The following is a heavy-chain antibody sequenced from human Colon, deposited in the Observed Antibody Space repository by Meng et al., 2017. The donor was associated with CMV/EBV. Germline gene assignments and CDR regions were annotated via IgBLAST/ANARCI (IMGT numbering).Heavy chain of an antibody. Sequence: EVQLVESGGGLVQPGGSLRLSCATSGFTFSAHYIDWVRQAPGKGLEWVCIIYRGDNTYYIDSVKDRFTVSRDNSKNTMYLQMNSPRVEDTAVYYCTGDSVSNPNLDYWGQGTLVTVSS. CDR3: TGDSVSNPNLDY. CDR1: GFTFSAHY. D-gene: IGHD3-10*01. V-gene: IGHV3-66*01. CDR2: IYRGDNT. J-gene: IGHJ4*02.